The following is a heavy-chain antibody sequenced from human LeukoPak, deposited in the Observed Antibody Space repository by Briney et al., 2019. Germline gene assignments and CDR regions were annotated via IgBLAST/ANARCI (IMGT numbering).Heavy chain of an antibody. V-gene: IGHV3-66*01. CDR2: IYSGGST. Sequence: PGGSLRLSCAASGFTVSSNYMSWVRQAPGKGLEWVSVIYSGGSTYYADSVKGRFTISRDNSKNTLYLQMNSLRAEDTAVYYCARDSRSPHYDILTGYQYYFDYWGQGTLVTVSS. J-gene: IGHJ4*02. CDR1: GFTVSSNY. D-gene: IGHD3-9*01. CDR3: ARDSRSPHYDILTGYQYYFDY.